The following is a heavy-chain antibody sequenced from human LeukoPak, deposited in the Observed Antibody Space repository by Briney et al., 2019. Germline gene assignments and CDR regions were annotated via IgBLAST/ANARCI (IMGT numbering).Heavy chain of an antibody. CDR3: ARDLHGSRGEFDY. Sequence: SQTLSLTCDISGDSVSSNSVIWNWIRQSPSRGLRWLGRTYYKSKWYNDYATSVQSRITINSDTSRNQFSLQLNSVTPEDTAVYYCARDLHGSRGEFDYWGQGTLVTVSS. D-gene: IGHD3-10*01. CDR2: TYYKSKWYN. V-gene: IGHV6-1*01. J-gene: IGHJ4*02. CDR1: GDSVSSNSVI.